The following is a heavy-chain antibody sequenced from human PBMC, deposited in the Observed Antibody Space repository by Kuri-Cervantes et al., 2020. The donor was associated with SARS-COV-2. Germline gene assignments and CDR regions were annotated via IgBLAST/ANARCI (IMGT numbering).Heavy chain of an antibody. Sequence: GESLKLSCAASGFTFSSYSMNWVRQAPGKGLEWVSSISSSSSYIYYADSVKGRFTISRDNAKNMLYLQMNSLRADDTAVYYCARDSITTRDFDYWGQGTLVTVSS. J-gene: IGHJ4*02. CDR3: ARDSITTRDFDY. D-gene: IGHD3-22*01. CDR2: ISSSSSYI. V-gene: IGHV3-21*01. CDR1: GFTFSSYS.